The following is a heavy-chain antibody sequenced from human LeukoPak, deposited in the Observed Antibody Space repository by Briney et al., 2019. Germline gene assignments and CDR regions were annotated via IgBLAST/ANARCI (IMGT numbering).Heavy chain of an antibody. CDR1: GGSFSGYY. D-gene: IGHD5-18*01. V-gene: IGHV4-34*01. J-gene: IGHJ5*02. CDR2: INHSGGT. Sequence: SETLSLTCAVYGGSFSGYYWSWIRQPPGKGLEWIGEINHSGGTNYNPSLKSRVTISVDTSKNQFSLKLSSVTAADTAVYYCARGRSLWLLDNWFDPWGQGTLVTVSS. CDR3: ARGRSLWLLDNWFDP.